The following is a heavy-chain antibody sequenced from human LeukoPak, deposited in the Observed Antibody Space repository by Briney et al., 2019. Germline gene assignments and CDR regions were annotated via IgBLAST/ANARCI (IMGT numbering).Heavy chain of an antibody. V-gene: IGHV6-1*01. J-gene: IGHJ5*02. CDR1: GDSVSSNSAA. D-gene: IGHD3-9*01. Sequence: SQTLSLTCAISGDSVSSNSAAWNWIRQSPSRGLEWLGRTYYRSKWYNDYAVSVKSRITINPDTSKNQFSLKLSSVTAADTAVYYCATYHRLRYFDTQTSNNWFDPWGQGTLVTVSS. CDR2: TYYRSKWYN. CDR3: ATYHRLRYFDTQTSNNWFDP.